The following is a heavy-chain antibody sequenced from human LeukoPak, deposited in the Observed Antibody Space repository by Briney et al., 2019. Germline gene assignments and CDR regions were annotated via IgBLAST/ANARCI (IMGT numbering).Heavy chain of an antibody. CDR2: IYPGDSDT. Sequence: GESLKISCKGSGYSFTSYWIGWVRQMPGKGPEWMGIIYPGDSDTRYSPSFQGQVTISADKSISTAYLQWSSLKASDTAMYYCARGRGSGWYSHWFDPWGQGTLVAVSS. J-gene: IGHJ5*02. V-gene: IGHV5-51*01. D-gene: IGHD6-19*01. CDR1: GYSFTSYW. CDR3: ARGRGSGWYSHWFDP.